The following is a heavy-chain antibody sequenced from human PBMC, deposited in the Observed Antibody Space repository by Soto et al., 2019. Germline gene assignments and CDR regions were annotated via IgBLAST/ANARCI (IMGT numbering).Heavy chain of an antibody. CDR1: GFTFSSYA. V-gene: IGHV3-23*01. Sequence: GGSLRLSCAASGFTFSSYAMSWVRQAPGKGLEWVSAISGSGGSTYYADSVKGRFTISRGSSKNTLYLQMNSLRAEDTAVYYCAKVSTAETYYDFWSGYYTDYGMDVWGQGTTVTVSS. J-gene: IGHJ6*02. D-gene: IGHD3-3*01. CDR2: ISGSGGST. CDR3: AKVSTAETYYDFWSGYYTDYGMDV.